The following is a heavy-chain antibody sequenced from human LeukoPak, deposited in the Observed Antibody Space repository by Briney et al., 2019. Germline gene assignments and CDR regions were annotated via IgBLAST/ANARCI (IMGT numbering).Heavy chain of an antibody. CDR1: GGSFSGYY. CDR3: AREKSRWFDY. J-gene: IGHJ4*02. V-gene: IGHV4-34*01. D-gene: IGHD2-15*01. CDR2: INHSGST. Sequence: SETLSLTCAVYGGSFSGYYWSWIRQPPGKGLEWIGEINHSGSTNYNPSLKSRVTISVDTSKNQFSLKLSSVTAADTAVYYCAREKSRWFDYWGQGTLVTVSS.